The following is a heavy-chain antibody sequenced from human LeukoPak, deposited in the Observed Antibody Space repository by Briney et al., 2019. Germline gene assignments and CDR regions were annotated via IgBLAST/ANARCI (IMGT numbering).Heavy chain of an antibody. CDR2: MNPDSGNT. J-gene: IGHJ2*01. CDR3: ATQTGNHWYLDL. V-gene: IGHV1-8*01. CDR1: GNFVHYD. Sequence: EASVKVSCKASGNFVHYDINWVRQATGQGLEWMGWMNPDSGNTGYAQKFQGRVTMTRNTSTNIAYMELSILRSEDTAVYFCATQTGNHWYLDLWGPGTLVTVSS.